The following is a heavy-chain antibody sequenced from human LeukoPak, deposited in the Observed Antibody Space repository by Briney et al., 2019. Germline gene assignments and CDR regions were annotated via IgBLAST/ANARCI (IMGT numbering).Heavy chain of an antibody. CDR2: IYYSGST. Sequence: SETLSLTCTVSGGSISSSSYYWGWIRQPPGKGLEWIGSIYYSGSTYYNPSLKSRVTISVDTSKNQFSLKLSSVTAADTAVYYCARGGDGYRGDYWGQGTLVTVSS. V-gene: IGHV4-39*07. D-gene: IGHD5-24*01. CDR3: ARGGDGYRGDY. CDR1: GGSISSSSYY. J-gene: IGHJ4*02.